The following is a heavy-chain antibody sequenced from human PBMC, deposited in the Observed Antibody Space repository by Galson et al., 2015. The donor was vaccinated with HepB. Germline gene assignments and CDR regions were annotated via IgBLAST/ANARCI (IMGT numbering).Heavy chain of an antibody. V-gene: IGHV3-33*01. J-gene: IGHJ6*02. Sequence: SLRLSCAASGFTFSGYGMNWVRQAPGKGLEWVAGIWYDGSNKYYADSVKGRFTISRDNSNNTLYLQMNTLRGEDTAVYYCARGRRTVVKNRYHYHGMDVWGQGTTVTVSS. CDR1: GFTFSGYG. D-gene: IGHD3-22*01. CDR3: ARGRRTVVKNRYHYHGMDV. CDR2: IWYDGSNK.